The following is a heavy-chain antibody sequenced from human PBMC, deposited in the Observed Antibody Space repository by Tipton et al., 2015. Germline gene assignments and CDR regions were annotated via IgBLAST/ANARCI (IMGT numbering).Heavy chain of an antibody. CDR2: THYTGSA. J-gene: IGHJ4*02. CDR3: ARARGRHGGLFDS. D-gene: IGHD4-23*01. CDR1: GDSISAHY. Sequence: GLVKPSETLSLMCAVAGDSISAHYWNWIRQSPGKALEWIGYTHYTGSAKYNPSLKSRVTISVDTSKTQFSLKMSSVTASDTAVYYCARARGRHGGLFDSWGQGILVTVSS. V-gene: IGHV4-59*11.